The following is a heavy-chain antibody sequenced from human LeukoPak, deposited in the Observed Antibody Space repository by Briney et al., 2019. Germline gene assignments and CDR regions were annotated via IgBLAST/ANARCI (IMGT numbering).Heavy chain of an antibody. V-gene: IGHV3-23*01. Sequence: GGSLRLSCAASGFTFSNNAMSWVRQAPGKGLECVSAITGTIATGDPPYYADSVKGRFTISRDNSRNTLYLQLNDLRAEDTAIYYCAKAFGTNGYFQLPIDFWGQGTLVTVSS. D-gene: IGHD2-8*01. CDR1: GFTFSNNA. CDR2: ITGTIATGDPP. CDR3: AKAFGTNGYFQLPIDF. J-gene: IGHJ4*02.